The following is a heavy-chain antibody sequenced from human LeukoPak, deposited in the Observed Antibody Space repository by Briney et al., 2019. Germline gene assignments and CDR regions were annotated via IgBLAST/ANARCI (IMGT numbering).Heavy chain of an antibody. CDR3: AKDRGLGIVATILVRYDFDY. CDR2: IIPILGIA. Sequence: ASVKVSCKASGGTFSSYAISWVRQAPGQGLEWMGRIIPILGIAKYAQKFQDRVTITADKSTSTAYMELSSLRTEDTAVYYCAKDRGLGIVATILVRYDFDYWGQGTLVTVSS. J-gene: IGHJ4*02. CDR1: GGTFSSYA. D-gene: IGHD5-12*01. V-gene: IGHV1-69*04.